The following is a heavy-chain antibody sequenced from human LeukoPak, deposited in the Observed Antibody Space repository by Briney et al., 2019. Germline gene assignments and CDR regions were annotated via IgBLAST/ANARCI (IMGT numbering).Heavy chain of an antibody. V-gene: IGHV4-34*01. CDR1: GGSFSGYY. Sequence: SETLSLTCAVYGGSFSGYYWSWIRQPPGKGLEWIGEINHSGSTNYNPSLKSRVTISVDTSKNQFSLKLSSVTAADTAVYYCARVPNYDFWSGYRHTYYYYMDVWGKGTTVTVSS. CDR2: INHSGST. D-gene: IGHD3-3*01. J-gene: IGHJ6*03. CDR3: ARVPNYDFWSGYRHTYYYYMDV.